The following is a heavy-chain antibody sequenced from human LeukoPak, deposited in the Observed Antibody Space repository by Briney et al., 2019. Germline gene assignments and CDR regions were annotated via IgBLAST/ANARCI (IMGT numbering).Heavy chain of an antibody. J-gene: IGHJ4*02. CDR1: GGTFSSYA. V-gene: IGHV1-69*13. Sequence: SVKVSCKASGGTFSSYAISWVRQAPGQGLEWMGGIIPIFGTANYAQKFQGRVTITADESTSTAYMELSSLRSEDTAVYYYARERDEVIPFDYWGQGTLVTVSS. CDR2: IIPIFGTA. D-gene: IGHD3-10*01. CDR3: ARERDEVIPFDY.